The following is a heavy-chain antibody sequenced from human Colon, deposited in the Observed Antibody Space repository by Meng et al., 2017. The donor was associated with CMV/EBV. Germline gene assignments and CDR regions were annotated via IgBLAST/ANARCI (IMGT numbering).Heavy chain of an antibody. D-gene: IGHD5-18*01. V-gene: IGHV1-18*01. CDR2: ISGYNGNT. CDR3: ASGGRGYSYGSYYYYDMDV. CDR1: GYTFETYG. J-gene: IGHJ6*02. Sequence: ASVKVSCKASGYTFETYGFSWVRQAPGQGLEWMGWISGYNGNTNYAQKFQGRITMNTDTSTSTAYMELRRLRFDDTAIYYCASGGRGYSYGSYYYYDMDVWGQGTTVTVSS.